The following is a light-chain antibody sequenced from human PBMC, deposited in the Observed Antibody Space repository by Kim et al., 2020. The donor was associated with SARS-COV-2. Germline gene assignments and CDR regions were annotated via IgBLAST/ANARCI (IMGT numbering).Light chain of an antibody. Sequence: ATMNCKSSQSVLYSSNNKSYLAWYQQKPGKPPKLLIYWASTRESGVPDRFSGSGSGTDFTLTISSLQAEDVAVYYCQQYYSTPLTFGQGTKVDIK. V-gene: IGKV4-1*01. CDR1: QSVLYSSNNKSY. CDR2: WAS. CDR3: QQYYSTPLT. J-gene: IGKJ1*01.